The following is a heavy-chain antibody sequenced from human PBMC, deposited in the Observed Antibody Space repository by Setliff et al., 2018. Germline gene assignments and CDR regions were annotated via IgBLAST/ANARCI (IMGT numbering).Heavy chain of an antibody. V-gene: IGHV4-59*05. CDR2: IYYRGDT. CDR1: GASVSSHY. CDR3: ARTGTYRYFDY. Sequence: PSETLSLTCNVSGASVSSHYWGWIRQPPGKGLEWIGRIYYRGDTYYNASLKGRLTISVGTAQNQFSLSLSSVTAADTAVYYCARTGTYRYFDYWGQGTLVTVSS. D-gene: IGHD1-1*01. J-gene: IGHJ4*02.